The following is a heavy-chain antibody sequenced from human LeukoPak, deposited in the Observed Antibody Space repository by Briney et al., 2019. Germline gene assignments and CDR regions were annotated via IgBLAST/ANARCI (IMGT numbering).Heavy chain of an antibody. V-gene: IGHV4-59*01. Sequence: SETLSLTCTVSGGSISSYYWSWIRQPPGKGLEWIGYIYYSGSTNYNPSLRSRVTISVDTSKNQLSLKLSSVTAADTAVYYCSGKNAAGGAWGLAPWGRGTL. J-gene: IGHJ5*02. D-gene: IGHD2-21*01. CDR1: GGSISSYY. CDR2: IYYSGST. CDR3: SGKNAAGGAWGLAP.